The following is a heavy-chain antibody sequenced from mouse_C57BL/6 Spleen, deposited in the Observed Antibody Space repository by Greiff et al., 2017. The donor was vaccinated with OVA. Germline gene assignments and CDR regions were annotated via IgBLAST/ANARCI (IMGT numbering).Heavy chain of an antibody. V-gene: IGHV1-42*01. CDR1: GYSFTGYY. Sequence: VQLQQSGPELVKPGASVKISCKASGYSFTGYYMNWVKQSPEKSLEWIGEINPSTGGTTYNQKFKAKATLTVDKSSSTAYMQLKSLTSEDSAVYYCARNWDGDDDWGQGTTLTVSS. D-gene: IGHD4-1*01. J-gene: IGHJ2*01. CDR3: ARNWDGDDD. CDR2: INPSTGGT.